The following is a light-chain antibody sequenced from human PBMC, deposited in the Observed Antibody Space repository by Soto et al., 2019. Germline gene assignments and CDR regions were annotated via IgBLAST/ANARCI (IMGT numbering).Light chain of an antibody. CDR2: YAS. V-gene: IGKV3-15*01. CDR1: QSVRNN. Sequence: EIMMTQSPATLSVSPGERATLSCRAIQSVRNNIAWYQQKPGQARRLLIYYASTRATGIPARFSGSGSGTEFTLTISSLQSEDFALYYCQQYNNWPPITFGQGTRLEIK. J-gene: IGKJ5*01. CDR3: QQYNNWPPIT.